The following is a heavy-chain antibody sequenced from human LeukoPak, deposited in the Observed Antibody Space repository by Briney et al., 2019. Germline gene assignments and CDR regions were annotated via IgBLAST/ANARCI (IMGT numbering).Heavy chain of an antibody. CDR1: GGSISSYF. CDR2: IYYSGST. J-gene: IGHJ5*02. Sequence: SETLSLTCTVSGGSISSYFWSWIRQPPGKGLEWIGYIYYSGSTNYNPSLKSRVTISVDTSKNQFSLKLRSVTAADTAVYYCAREARSSANKNWFDPWGQGTLVTVSS. CDR3: AREARSSANKNWFDP. D-gene: IGHD1-26*01. V-gene: IGHV4-59*01.